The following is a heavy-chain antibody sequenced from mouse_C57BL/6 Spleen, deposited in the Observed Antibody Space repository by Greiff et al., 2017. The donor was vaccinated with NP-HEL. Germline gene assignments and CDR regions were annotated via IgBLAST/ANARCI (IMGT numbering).Heavy chain of an antibody. Sequence: QVQLQQSGAELVRPGASVTLSCKASGYTFTDYEMHWVKQTPVHGLEWIGAIDPETGGTAYNQKFKGKAILTADKSSSTAYMELRSLTSEDSAVYYCTRDDGYYYCDYWGQGTTLTVSS. CDR3: TRDDGYYYCDY. CDR2: IDPETGGT. J-gene: IGHJ2*01. D-gene: IGHD2-3*01. V-gene: IGHV1-15*01. CDR1: GYTFTDYE.